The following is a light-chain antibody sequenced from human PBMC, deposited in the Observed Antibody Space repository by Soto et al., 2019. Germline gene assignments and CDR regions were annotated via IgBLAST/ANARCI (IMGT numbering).Light chain of an antibody. V-gene: IGKV3-15*01. CDR1: QSVSSN. CDR2: GAS. Sequence: ELVMTQSPATLSVSPGARATLSCRASQSVSSNLAWYQQKPGQAPRLLIYGASTRATGIPARFSGSGSGTEFTLTISSLQSEDLAVYYCQQYNNWLTWTCGQGTKVDIK. J-gene: IGKJ1*01. CDR3: QQYNNWLTWT.